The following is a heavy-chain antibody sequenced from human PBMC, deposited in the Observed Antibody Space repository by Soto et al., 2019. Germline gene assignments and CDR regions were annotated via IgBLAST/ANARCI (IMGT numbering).Heavy chain of an antibody. J-gene: IGHJ6*02. CDR1: GGPFSSYA. V-gene: IGHV1-69*13. Sequence: SVKVCFKASGGPFSSYAISLVRQAPGQGLEWMGGIIPIFGTANYAQKFQGRVTITADESTSTAYMELSSLRSEDTAVYYCARRHHGSGSWYYYGMDVWGQGTTVTVS. CDR2: IIPIFGTA. D-gene: IGHD3-10*01. CDR3: ARRHHGSGSWYYYGMDV.